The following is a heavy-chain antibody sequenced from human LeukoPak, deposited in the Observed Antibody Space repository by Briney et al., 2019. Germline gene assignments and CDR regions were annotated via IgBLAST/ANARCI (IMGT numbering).Heavy chain of an antibody. V-gene: IGHV3-33*01. J-gene: IGHJ6*02. CDR3: ARDPLGYCSSTSCYYYGMDV. CDR2: IWYDGSNK. CDR1: GFTFSSYG. Sequence: GGSLRLSCAAFGFTFSSYGMHWVRQAPGKGLEWVAVIWYDGSNKYYADSVKGRFTISRDNSKNTLYLQMNSLRAEDTAVYYCARDPLGYCSSTSCYYYGMDVWGQGTTVTVSS. D-gene: IGHD2-2*01.